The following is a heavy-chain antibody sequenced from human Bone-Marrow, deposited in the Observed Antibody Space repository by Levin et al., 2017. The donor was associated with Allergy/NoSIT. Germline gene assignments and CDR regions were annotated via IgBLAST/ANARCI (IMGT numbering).Heavy chain of an antibody. V-gene: IGHV3-30*18. CDR1: GFTFSSYG. CDR2: ISYDGSNK. J-gene: IGHJ4*02. D-gene: IGHD5-12*01. CDR3: AKGLSGGYATLVDY. Sequence: PGGSLRLSCAASGFTFSSYGMHWVRQAPGKGLEWVAVISYDGSNKYYADSVKGRFTISRDNSKNTLYLQMNSLRAEDTAVYYCAKGLSGGYATLVDYWGQGTLVTVSS.